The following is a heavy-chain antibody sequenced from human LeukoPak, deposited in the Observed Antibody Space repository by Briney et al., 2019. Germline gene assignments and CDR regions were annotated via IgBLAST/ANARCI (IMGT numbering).Heavy chain of an antibody. J-gene: IGHJ5*02. CDR2: IIPILGIA. Sequence: SVKVSCKASGGTFSSYAISWVRQAPGQGLEWMGRIIPILGIANYAQKFQGRVTITTDESTRTAYMELSSLRSEDTAVYYCARGYCSSTSCYTMDHWFDPWGQGTLVTVSS. CDR1: GGTFSSYA. V-gene: IGHV1-69*04. CDR3: ARGYCSSTSCYTMDHWFDP. D-gene: IGHD2-2*02.